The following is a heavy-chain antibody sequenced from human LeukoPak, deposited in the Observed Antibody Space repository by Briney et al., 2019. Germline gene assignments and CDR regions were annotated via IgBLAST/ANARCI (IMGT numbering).Heavy chain of an antibody. CDR1: GYTFASYA. Sequence: GASVKVSCKPSGYTFASYAITWVRQAPGQRLEWMGWISAYNGNTNYAQKLQGRVTMTTDTSTSTAYMELRSLRSDDTAVYYCAREGKTYYYDSNGYPDYWGQGTLVTVSS. J-gene: IGHJ4*02. V-gene: IGHV1-18*01. CDR2: ISAYNGNT. CDR3: AREGKTYYYDSNGYPDY. D-gene: IGHD3-22*01.